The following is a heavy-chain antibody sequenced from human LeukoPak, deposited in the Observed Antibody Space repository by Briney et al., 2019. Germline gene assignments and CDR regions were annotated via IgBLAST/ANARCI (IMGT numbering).Heavy chain of an antibody. D-gene: IGHD1-7*01. Sequence: TSETLSLTCAVYGGSFSGYYWSWIRQPPGKGLEWIGEINHRGSTNYNPSLKSRVTVSVDTSKNQFSLKMSSVTAAGTAVYYCARQNYGAATIKYWGQGTLVTVSS. CDR2: INHRGST. CDR3: ARQNYGAATIKY. CDR1: GGSFSGYY. J-gene: IGHJ4*02. V-gene: IGHV4-34*01.